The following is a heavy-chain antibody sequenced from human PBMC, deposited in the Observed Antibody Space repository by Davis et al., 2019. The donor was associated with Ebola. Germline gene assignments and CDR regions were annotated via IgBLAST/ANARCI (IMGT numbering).Heavy chain of an antibody. Sequence: GGSLRLSCAASGFTVSSNYMSWVRQAPGKGLEWVAVISYDGSNKYYADSVKGRFTISRDNSKNTLYLQMNSLRAEDTAVYYCARGGRVVVVAAPMDYWGQGTLVTVSS. CDR1: GFTVSSNY. CDR2: ISYDGSNK. CDR3: ARGGRVVVVAAPMDY. J-gene: IGHJ4*02. V-gene: IGHV3-30-3*01. D-gene: IGHD2-15*01.